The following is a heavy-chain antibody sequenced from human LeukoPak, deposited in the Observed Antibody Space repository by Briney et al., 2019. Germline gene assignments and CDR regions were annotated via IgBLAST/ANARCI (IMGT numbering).Heavy chain of an antibody. CDR3: ARDGAYYYDSSGYYSFDY. CDR1: GGTFSNYA. Sequence: SVKVSCKASGGTFSNYAINWVRQAPGQGLEWMGGIIPIFGTANYAQKFQGRVTITADESTSTAYMELSSLRSEDTAVYYCARDGAYYYDSSGYYSFDYWGQGTLVTVSS. J-gene: IGHJ4*02. V-gene: IGHV1-69*13. D-gene: IGHD3-22*01. CDR2: IIPIFGTA.